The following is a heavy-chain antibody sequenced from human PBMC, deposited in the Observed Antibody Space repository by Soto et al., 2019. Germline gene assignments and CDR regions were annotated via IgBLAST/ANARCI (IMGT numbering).Heavy chain of an antibody. Sequence: QVQLVQSGAEVKKPGASVKVSCKASGYTFTSYAMHWVRQAPGQRLEWMGWINAGNGNTKYSQKFQGRVTITRDTSASTAYMELSSLRSEDTAVYYCARSRIVVVPAAIDYWGQGTLVTVSS. CDR3: ARSRIVVVPAAIDY. CDR2: INAGNGNT. CDR1: GYTFTSYA. V-gene: IGHV1-3*01. D-gene: IGHD2-2*01. J-gene: IGHJ4*02.